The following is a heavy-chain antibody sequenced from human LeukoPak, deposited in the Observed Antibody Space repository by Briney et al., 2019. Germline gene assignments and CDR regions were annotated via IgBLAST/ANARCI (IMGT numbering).Heavy chain of an antibody. CDR3: ARERAPYYYGSGSYSYYYYYMDV. V-gene: IGHV4-4*07. J-gene: IGHJ6*03. Sequence: SETLSLTCTVSGGSISSYYWSWIRQPAGKGLEWIGRIYTSGSTNYNPSLKSRVTMSVDTSKNQFSLKLSSVTAADTAVYYCARERAPYYYGSGSYSYYYYYMDVWGKGTTVTISS. D-gene: IGHD3-10*01. CDR2: IYTSGST. CDR1: GGSISSYY.